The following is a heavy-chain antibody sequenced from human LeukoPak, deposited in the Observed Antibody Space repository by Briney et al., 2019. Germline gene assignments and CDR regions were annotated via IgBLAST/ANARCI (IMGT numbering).Heavy chain of an antibody. V-gene: IGHV3-30-3*01. J-gene: IGHJ5*02. D-gene: IGHD6-19*01. CDR2: LSYDGSNE. Sequence: PGGSLRLSCAASRFTFSNYPMHWVRQAPGKGLEWVALLSYDGSNECYADSVKGRFTISRDNSKNTLYLQMNSLRAEDTAVYYCARDSLGTSSGWFDPWGQGTLVTVSS. CDR1: RFTFSNYP. CDR3: ARDSLGTSSGWFDP.